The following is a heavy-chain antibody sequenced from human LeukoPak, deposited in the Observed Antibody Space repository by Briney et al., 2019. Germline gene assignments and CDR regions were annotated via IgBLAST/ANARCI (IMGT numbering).Heavy chain of an antibody. CDR3: AGLVTTDYYFDY. CDR1: GGTFSSYA. V-gene: IGHV1-69*04. D-gene: IGHD4-11*01. Sequence: ASVKVSCKASGGTFSSYAISWVRQAPGQGPEWMGRIIPIFGIANYAQKFQGRVTITADKSTSTAYMELSSLRSEDTAVYYCAGLVTTDYYFDYWGQGTLVTVSS. J-gene: IGHJ4*02. CDR2: IIPIFGIA.